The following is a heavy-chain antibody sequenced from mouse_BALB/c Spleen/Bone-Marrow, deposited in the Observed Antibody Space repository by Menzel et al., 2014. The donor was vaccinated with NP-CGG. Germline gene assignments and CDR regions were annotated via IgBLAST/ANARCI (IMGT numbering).Heavy chain of an antibody. CDR2: IDPANGNT. V-gene: IGHV14-3*02. Sequence: EVQLQQSGAELVKPGASVKLSCTASGFNIKDTYMHWVKQTPEQGLEWIGRIDPANGNTKYDPKFQGKATITADTSSNTAYLQLSSLTSEDTAVYYCAMYYYGSSLFAYWGQGTLVTVSA. J-gene: IGHJ3*01. CDR3: AMYYYGSSLFAY. CDR1: GFNIKDTY. D-gene: IGHD1-1*01.